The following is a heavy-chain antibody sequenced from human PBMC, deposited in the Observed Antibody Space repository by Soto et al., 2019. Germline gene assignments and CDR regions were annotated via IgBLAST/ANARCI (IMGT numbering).Heavy chain of an antibody. Sequence: GGSLRLSYAASGCTVSSNYMSWVRQAPGKGLEWVSVIYSGGSTYYADSVKGRFTISRDNSKNTLYLQMNSLRAEDTAVYYCARESSSSGKNYYYYYGMDVWGQGTTVTVSS. J-gene: IGHJ6*02. CDR3: ARESSSSGKNYYYYYGMDV. CDR1: GCTVSSNY. D-gene: IGHD6-13*01. CDR2: IYSGGST. V-gene: IGHV3-66*01.